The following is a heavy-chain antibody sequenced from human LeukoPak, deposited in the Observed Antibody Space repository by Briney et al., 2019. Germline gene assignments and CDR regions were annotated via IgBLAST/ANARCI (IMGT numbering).Heavy chain of an antibody. V-gene: IGHV4-39*01. CDR1: GFTFSTYA. CDR3: ARPGYSSSWYGDYYYGMDV. Sequence: GSLRLSCAASGFTFSTYAMSWVRQAPGKGLEWIGSIYYSGSTYYNPSLKSRVTISVDTSKNQFSLKLSSVTAADTAVYYCARPGYSSSWYGDYYYGMDVWGQGTTVTVSS. CDR2: IYYSGST. D-gene: IGHD6-13*01. J-gene: IGHJ6*02.